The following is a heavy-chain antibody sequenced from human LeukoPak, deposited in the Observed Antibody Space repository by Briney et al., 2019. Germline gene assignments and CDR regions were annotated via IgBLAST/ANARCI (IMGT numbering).Heavy chain of an antibody. V-gene: IGHV1-69*04. CDR1: VGTFSSYA. Sequence: SVKVSCEASVGTFSSYAICCVRQAAGQGLEWLGRIIPILGIANYAQKFQGRVTITADKSTSTAYMELSSLRSEDTAVYYCARDQTRHYYDSRGNWFDPWGQGTLVTVSS. CDR3: ARDQTRHYYDSRGNWFDP. J-gene: IGHJ5*02. CDR2: IIPILGIA. D-gene: IGHD3-22*01.